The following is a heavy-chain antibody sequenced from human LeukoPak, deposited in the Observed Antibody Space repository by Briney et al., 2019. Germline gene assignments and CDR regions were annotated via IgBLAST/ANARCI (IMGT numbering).Heavy chain of an antibody. J-gene: IGHJ4*02. Sequence: PGGSLRLSCAASGFIFSDYWKHWVRQGPGKGLVWVSRIKSDGSSTSYAESVKGRFTISRDNAKNTVYVHMNSLRDEDTAVYYCARGGRYAHFLDYWGQGTLVTVSS. V-gene: IGHV3-74*01. CDR2: IKSDGSST. CDR3: ARGGRYAHFLDY. CDR1: GFIFSDYW. D-gene: IGHD3-16*01.